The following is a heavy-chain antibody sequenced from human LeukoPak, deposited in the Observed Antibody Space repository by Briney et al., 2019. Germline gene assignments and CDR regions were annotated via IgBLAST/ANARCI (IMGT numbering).Heavy chain of an antibody. V-gene: IGHV4-59*01. CDR1: GGSISSYY. J-gene: IGHJ5*02. CDR2: IYYSGST. CDR3: ARLWGSGSYRFDP. Sequence: SETLSLTCTVSGGSISSYYWSRIRQPPGKGLEWIGYIYYSGSTNYNPSLKSRVTISVDTSKNQFSLKLSSVTAADTAVYYCARLWGSGSYRFDPWGQGTLVTVSS. D-gene: IGHD3-10*01.